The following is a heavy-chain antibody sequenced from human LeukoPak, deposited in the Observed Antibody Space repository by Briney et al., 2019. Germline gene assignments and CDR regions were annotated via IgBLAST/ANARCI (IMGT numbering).Heavy chain of an antibody. J-gene: IGHJ6*03. CDR2: IYYSGST. CDR1: GGSISSYY. CDR3: ARERTGSDFWSGYYYYYMDV. Sequence: SETLSLTCTVSGGSISSYYWSWIRQPPGKGLEWIGYIYYSGSTNYNPSLKSRVTISVDTSKNQFSLKLSSVTAADMAAYYCARERTGSDFWSGYYYYYMDVWGKGTTVTVSS. D-gene: IGHD3-3*01. V-gene: IGHV4-59*12.